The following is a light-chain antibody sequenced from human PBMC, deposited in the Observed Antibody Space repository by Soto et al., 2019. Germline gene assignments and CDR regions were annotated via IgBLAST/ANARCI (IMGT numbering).Light chain of an antibody. Sequence: EIVLTQSPATLSLSPGERATLSCRASQSVSSYLAWYQQKPGQAPRLLIYDVSNRATGIPARFSGSGSGTDFTLIISSLEPEDFAVYYCQLRSNWPQWTFGQGTKVDIK. CDR3: QLRSNWPQWT. V-gene: IGKV3-11*01. CDR2: DVS. CDR1: QSVSSY. J-gene: IGKJ1*01.